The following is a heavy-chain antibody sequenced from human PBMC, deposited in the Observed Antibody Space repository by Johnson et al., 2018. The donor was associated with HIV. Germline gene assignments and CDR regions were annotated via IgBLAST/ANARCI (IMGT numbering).Heavy chain of an antibody. CDR2: ISYDGSDK. Sequence: QVQLVESGGGVVQPGRSLRLSCAASGFTFSSYAMHWVRQAPGKGLEWVAVISYDGSDKYYADSVKGRFTISRDSSKNTLYLQMNRLRAEDMAVYYCARGSRYTYDNDDAHLLHAFDIWGPGTMVTVSS. D-gene: IGHD3-22*01. CDR1: GFTFSSYA. CDR3: ARGSRYTYDNDDAHLLHAFDI. V-gene: IGHV3-30*04. J-gene: IGHJ3*02.